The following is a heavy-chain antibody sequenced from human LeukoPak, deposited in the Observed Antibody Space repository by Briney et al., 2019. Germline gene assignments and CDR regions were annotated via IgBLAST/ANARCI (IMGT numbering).Heavy chain of an antibody. CDR1: GDSITNGDYY. CDR3: ARGVRGRKWYYFDS. J-gene: IGHJ4*02. Sequence: SETLSLTCTVSGDSITNGDYYWTWIRQSPGEGLEWLGYIYHSGSTLYLPSLESRLSLSVDTSKNQFSLTLTSVTAADSAVFYCARGVRGRKWYYFDSWGRGTLVTVSS. D-gene: IGHD2-15*01. V-gene: IGHV4-30-4*01. CDR2: IYHSGST.